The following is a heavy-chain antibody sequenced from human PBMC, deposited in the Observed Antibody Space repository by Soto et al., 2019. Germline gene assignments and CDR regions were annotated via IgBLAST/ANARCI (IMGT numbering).Heavy chain of an antibody. Sequence: SQTLSLTCAISGDSVSSNSAAWNWIRQSPSRGLEWLGRTYYRSKWYNDYAVSVKSRITINPDTSKNQFSLQLNSVTPEDTAVYYCARDPRPFRVYYYYYGMDVWGQGTTVTVSS. CDR1: GDSVSSNSAA. CDR2: TYYRSKWYN. J-gene: IGHJ6*02. V-gene: IGHV6-1*01. CDR3: ARDPRPFRVYYYYYGMDV.